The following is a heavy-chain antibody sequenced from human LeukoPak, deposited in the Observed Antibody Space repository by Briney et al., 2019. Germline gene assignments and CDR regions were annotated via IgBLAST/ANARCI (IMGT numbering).Heavy chain of an antibody. J-gene: IGHJ1*01. Sequence: GGSLRLSCAASGFTFSDYYMSWIRQAPGKGLEWVSYISSSGSTIYYADSVKGRFTISRDNAKNSLYLQMNSLRAEDTAVYYFAKGPAGSSWLFSYFQDWGQGTLVTGSS. CDR3: AKGPAGSSWLFSYFQD. CDR2: ISSSGSTI. D-gene: IGHD6-13*01. CDR1: GFTFSDYY. V-gene: IGHV3-11*01.